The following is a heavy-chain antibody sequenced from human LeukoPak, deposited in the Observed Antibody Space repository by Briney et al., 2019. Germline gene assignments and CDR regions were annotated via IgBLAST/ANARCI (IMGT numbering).Heavy chain of an antibody. J-gene: IGHJ6*03. CDR3: ARGRITMVRGGYYYYYMDV. CDR2: INHSGST. D-gene: IGHD3-10*01. CDR1: GESFSGYY. V-gene: IGHV4-34*01. Sequence: SETLSLTCAVYGESFSGYYWSWIRQPPGKGLEWIGEINHSGSTNYNPSLKSRVTISVDTSKNQFSLKLSSVTAADTAVYYCARGRITMVRGGYYYYYMDVWGKGTTVTVSS.